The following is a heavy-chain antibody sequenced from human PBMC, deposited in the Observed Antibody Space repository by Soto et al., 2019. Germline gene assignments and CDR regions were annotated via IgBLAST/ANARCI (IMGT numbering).Heavy chain of an antibody. V-gene: IGHV3-7*01. CDR1: GFTFSSYW. Sequence: EVQLVESGGGLVQSGGSLRLSCAASGFTFSSYWMSWVRQAPGKGLEWVANIKEDGTEKYYVDSVKGRFTISRDNAKNSLYLQMNSLRAEDTAVYYCEKPSRSESGYWGQGTLVTVSS. CDR2: IKEDGTEK. D-gene: IGHD2-15*01. CDR3: EKPSRSESGY. J-gene: IGHJ4*02.